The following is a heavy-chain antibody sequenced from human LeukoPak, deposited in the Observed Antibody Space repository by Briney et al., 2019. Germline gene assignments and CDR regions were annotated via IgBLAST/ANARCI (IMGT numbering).Heavy chain of an antibody. V-gene: IGHV3-15*01. CDR2: IKSKTDGGTT. D-gene: IGHD3-22*01. Sequence: GGSLRLSCAASGFSFSNAWMGWVRQAPGKGLEWVGRIKSKTDGGTTDDAAPVKGRFTISRDDSKNTLYLQMNSLKTEDTAVYYCTTGYYYDSSGYYLFDYWGQGTLVTVSS. J-gene: IGHJ4*02. CDR1: GFSFSNAW. CDR3: TTGYYYDSSGYYLFDY.